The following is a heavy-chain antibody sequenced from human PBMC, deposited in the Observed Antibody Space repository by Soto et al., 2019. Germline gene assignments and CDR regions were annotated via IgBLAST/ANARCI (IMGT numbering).Heavy chain of an antibody. CDR3: RVTIFGVISRDDC. D-gene: IGHD3-3*01. Sequence: SETLSLTCAVYGGSFCGYYWSWIRQPPGKGLEWIGEINHSGSTNYNPSLKSRVTISVDTSKNQFSLRLSSVTAADTAVYYCRVTIFGVISRDDCWGQGTLVTVSS. J-gene: IGHJ4*02. CDR2: INHSGST. CDR1: GGSFCGYY. V-gene: IGHV4-34*01.